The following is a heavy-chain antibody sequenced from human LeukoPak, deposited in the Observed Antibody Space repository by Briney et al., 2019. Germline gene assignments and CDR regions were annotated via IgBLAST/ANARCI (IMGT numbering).Heavy chain of an antibody. V-gene: IGHV3-7*03. CDR1: GFTFNYYW. CDR2: IKQGGSEI. J-gene: IGHJ4*02. Sequence: GGSLRLSCAASGFTFNYYWMNWVRQAPGKGLEWVANIKQGGSEIYYVDSVKGRFTISRDNAKNTLYLQMNSLRAEDTAVYYCAKGKQLGDFWGQGTLVAVSS. CDR3: AKGKQLGDF. D-gene: IGHD6-13*01.